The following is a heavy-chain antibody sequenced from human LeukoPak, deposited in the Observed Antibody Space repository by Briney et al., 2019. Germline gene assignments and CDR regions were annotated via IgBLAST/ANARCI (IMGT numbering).Heavy chain of an antibody. J-gene: IGHJ3*02. V-gene: IGHV1-69*13. CDR3: ARAGCSSTSCLDGTFDI. Sequence: GASVKVSCKASGYTFTGYYMHWVRQAPGQGLEWMGGIIPTFGTANYAQKFQGRVTITADESTSTAYMELSSLRSEDTAVYYCARAGCSSTSCLDGTFDIWGQGTMVTVSS. CDR1: GYTFTGYY. D-gene: IGHD2-2*01. CDR2: IIPTFGTA.